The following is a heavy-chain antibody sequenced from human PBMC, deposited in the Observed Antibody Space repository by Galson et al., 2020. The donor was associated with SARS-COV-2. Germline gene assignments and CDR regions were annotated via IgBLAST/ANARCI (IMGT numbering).Heavy chain of an antibody. D-gene: IGHD2-2*02. CDR3: ARVRLPHGKCSGNNCYTSGGYFDH. Sequence: ASETLSLTCTVSGGSISNDDYYWSWIRQPPGKGLEWIGYIFYSGSTYYNPSLKSRVTTSVDTSKNQFSLKLTSVTAADTAVYYCARVRLPHGKCSGNNCYTSGGYFDHWGQGTLVTVSS. V-gene: IGHV4-30-4*01. CDR2: IFYSGST. J-gene: IGHJ4*02. CDR1: GGSISNDDYY.